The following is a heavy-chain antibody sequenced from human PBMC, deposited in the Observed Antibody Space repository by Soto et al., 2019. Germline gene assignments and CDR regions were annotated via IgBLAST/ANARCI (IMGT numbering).Heavy chain of an antibody. CDR1: GYSFTIYW. J-gene: IGHJ4*02. D-gene: IGHD2-21*02. Sequence: PGESLKISCKGSGYSFTIYWIGWVRQMPGKGLEWMGIIYPGDSDTRYSPSFQGQVTISADKSISTAYLQWSSLKASDTAIYFCARGHSYYYSSPASYPFDFWGQGTLVTVSS. V-gene: IGHV5-51*01. CDR3: ARGHSYYYSSPASYPFDF. CDR2: IYPGDSDT.